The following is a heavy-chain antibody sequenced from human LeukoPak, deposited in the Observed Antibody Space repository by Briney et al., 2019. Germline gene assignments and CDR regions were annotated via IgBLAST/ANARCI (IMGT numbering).Heavy chain of an antibody. CDR2: ISAYNGNT. Sequence: GASVKVSCKASGYTFTSYGISWVRQAPGQGLEWMGWISAYNGNTNYAQKLQGRVTMTTDTSTSTAYMELRRLRSDDTAVYYCASVKLEGGILHWFDPWGQGTLVTVSS. CDR3: ASVKLEGGILHWFDP. V-gene: IGHV1-18*01. J-gene: IGHJ5*02. CDR1: GYTFTSYG. D-gene: IGHD2-15*01.